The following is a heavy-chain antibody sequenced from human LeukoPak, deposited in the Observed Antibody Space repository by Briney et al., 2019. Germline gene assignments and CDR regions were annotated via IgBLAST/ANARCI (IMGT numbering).Heavy chain of an antibody. Sequence: SETLSLTCTVSGYSISSGYYWGWIRQPPGKGLEWIGSIYHSGSTYYNPSLKSRLTISVDTSKNQFSLKLSSVTAADTAVYYCARVKPPRRPWGYFDYWGQGTLVTVSS. CDR1: GYSISSGYY. D-gene: IGHD3-16*01. CDR2: IYHSGST. J-gene: IGHJ4*02. V-gene: IGHV4-38-2*02. CDR3: ARVKPPRRPWGYFDY.